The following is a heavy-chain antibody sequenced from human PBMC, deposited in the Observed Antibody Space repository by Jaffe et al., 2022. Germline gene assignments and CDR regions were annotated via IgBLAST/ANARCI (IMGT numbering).Heavy chain of an antibody. CDR2: IFYSGST. CDR1: GGSISSSSYY. D-gene: IGHD2-15*01. Sequence: QLQLQESGPGLVKPSETLSLTCTVSGGSISSSSYYWGWIRQPPGKGLEWIGSIFYSGSTYYNPSLKSRVTISVDTSKNQFSLKLSSVTAADTAVYYCARHGRCSGGSCYVRLERPFRYFDYWGQGTLVTVSS. J-gene: IGHJ4*02. CDR3: ARHGRCSGGSCYVRLERPFRYFDY. V-gene: IGHV4-39*01.